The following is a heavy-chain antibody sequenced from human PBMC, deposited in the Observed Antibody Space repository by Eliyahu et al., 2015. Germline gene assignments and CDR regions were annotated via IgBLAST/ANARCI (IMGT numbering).Heavy chain of an antibody. CDR2: TYSRSKWYN. D-gene: IGHD4-23*01. J-gene: IGHJ4*02. V-gene: IGHV6-1*01. Sequence: QVQLQQSGPGLVKPSQTLSLTCAISGDXVSSNXXXWNWIRQSPSRGLEWLGRTYSRSKWYNDYAVSVKSRITINPDTSKNQFSLQLNSVTPEDTAVYYCARGKATTVVTRLSGLYYFDYWGQGTLVTVSS. CDR1: GDXVSSNXXX. CDR3: ARGKATTVVTRLSGLYYFDY.